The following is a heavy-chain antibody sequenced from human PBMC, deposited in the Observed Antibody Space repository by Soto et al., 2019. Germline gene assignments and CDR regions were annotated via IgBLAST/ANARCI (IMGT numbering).Heavy chain of an antibody. CDR1: GGSVSSGSYY. CDR3: ARVITMVRGVIRFYDAFDI. J-gene: IGHJ3*02. Sequence: SETLSLTCTVSGGSVSSGSYYWSWIRQPPGKGLEWIGYIYYSGSTNYNPSLKSRVTISVDTSKNQFSLKLSSVTAADTAVYYCARVITMVRGVIRFYDAFDIWGQGTMVTVSS. V-gene: IGHV4-61*01. CDR2: IYYSGST. D-gene: IGHD3-10*01.